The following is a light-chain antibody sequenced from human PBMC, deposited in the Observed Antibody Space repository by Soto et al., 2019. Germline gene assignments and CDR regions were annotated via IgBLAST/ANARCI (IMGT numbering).Light chain of an antibody. CDR1: QDISDY. J-gene: IGKJ3*01. Sequence: DIQMTQSPSSLSASIGDRVTITCRASQDISDYLAWYQQKPGKVPNLLIYAASTLQSGVPSRFSGSGSGTEFTLTISSLQSEDVASYYCQRYGGTPYTVGPGTKVDIK. V-gene: IGKV1-27*01. CDR3: QRYGGTPYT. CDR2: AAS.